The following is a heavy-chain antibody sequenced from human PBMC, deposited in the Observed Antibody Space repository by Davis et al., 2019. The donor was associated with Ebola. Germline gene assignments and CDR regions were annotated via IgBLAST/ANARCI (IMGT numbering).Heavy chain of an antibody. CDR2: MFHSGST. D-gene: IGHD7-27*01. V-gene: IGHV4-59*08. CDR1: SGSINTFY. CDR3: ARSQQLSNWGFDN. Sequence: PSETLSLTCTVSSGSINTFYWNWIRQLPGKGLAWIGYMFHSGSTNYNPSLKSRVTMSVDTSKTQFSLKLPSVTAADTAVYFCARSQQLSNWGFDNWGQGTLGTVSS. J-gene: IGHJ4*02.